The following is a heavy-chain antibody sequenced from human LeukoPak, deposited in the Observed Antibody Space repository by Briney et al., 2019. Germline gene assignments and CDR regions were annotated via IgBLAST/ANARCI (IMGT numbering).Heavy chain of an antibody. Sequence: GGSLRLSCVASEFTVRSNYMTWVRQAPGKGLEWVSILHIGGNTYNADSVKGRFTISRDDSKNTVYLQMNSLRDEDTAVYYCARVRITMLRGRNDFFYMAVWGKGTTVIVTS. V-gene: IGHV3-53*01. CDR2: LHIGGNT. CDR3: ARVRITMLRGRNDFFYMAV. J-gene: IGHJ6*03. CDR1: EFTVRSNY. D-gene: IGHD3-10*01.